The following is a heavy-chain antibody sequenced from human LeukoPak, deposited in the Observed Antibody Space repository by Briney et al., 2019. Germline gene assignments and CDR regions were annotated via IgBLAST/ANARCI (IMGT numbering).Heavy chain of an antibody. CDR2: ISGSGGST. J-gene: IGHJ2*01. D-gene: IGHD3-22*01. V-gene: IGHV3-23*01. CDR1: GFTFASYA. CDR3: ARRGGGCSGYSCIYWYFDL. Sequence: GGSLRLSCAASGFTFASYAMNWVRQAPGKGLEWVSSISGSGGSTYDTDSVKGWFTISRDNSKNTLYLQMNSLRAEDTAVYYCARRGGGCSGYSCIYWYFDLWGRGALVTVSS.